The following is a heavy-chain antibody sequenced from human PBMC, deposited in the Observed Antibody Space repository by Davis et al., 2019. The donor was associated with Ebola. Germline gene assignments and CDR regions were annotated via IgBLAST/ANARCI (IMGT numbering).Heavy chain of an antibody. V-gene: IGHV3-7*01. CDR1: GFTFSSYW. D-gene: IGHD6-25*01. CDR2: IKQDGSEK. CDR3: ARKRSFDY. J-gene: IGHJ4*02. Sequence: GESLKISCAASGFTFSSYWMSWVRQAPGKGLEWVANIKQDGSEKCYVDSVKGRFTISRDNAKNSLYLQMNSLRAEDTAVYYCARKRSFDYWGQGTLVTVSS.